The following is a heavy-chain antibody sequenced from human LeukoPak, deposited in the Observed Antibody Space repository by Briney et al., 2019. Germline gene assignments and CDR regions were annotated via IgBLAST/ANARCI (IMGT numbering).Heavy chain of an antibody. CDR3: ARTGSSAQHYYFDY. D-gene: IGHD6-6*01. CDR2: IYYSGST. Sequence: PSETLSLTCTVSGGSISSYYWSWLRQPPGKGLEWIGYIYYSGSTNYNPSLKSRVTISVDTSKNQFSLKLSSVTAADTAVYYCARTGSSAQHYYFDYWGQGTLVTVSS. J-gene: IGHJ4*02. CDR1: GGSISSYY. V-gene: IGHV4-59*08.